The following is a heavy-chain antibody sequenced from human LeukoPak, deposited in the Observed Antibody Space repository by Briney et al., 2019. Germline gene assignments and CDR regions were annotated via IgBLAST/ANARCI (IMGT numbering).Heavy chain of an antibody. CDR3: ARAGMTTIEIDY. J-gene: IGHJ4*02. CDR2: IYYSGST. D-gene: IGHD5-24*01. V-gene: IGHV4-59*01. Sequence: SETLSLTCTVSGGSISGYYWSWIRQPPGKGLEWIGYIYYSGSTNYNPSLKSRVTISVDTSKNQFSLKLNSVTAADTTVYYCARAGMTTIEIDYWGQGTLVTVSS. CDR1: GGSISGYY.